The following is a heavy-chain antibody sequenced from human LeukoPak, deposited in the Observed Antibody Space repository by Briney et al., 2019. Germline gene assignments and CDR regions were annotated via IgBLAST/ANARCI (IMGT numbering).Heavy chain of an antibody. CDR2: MNPNSGNT. CDR3: AKDPRWYQLLYGMDV. J-gene: IGHJ6*02. Sequence: GASVKVSCKASGYTFTSYDINWVRQATGQGLEWMGWMNPNSGNTGYAQKFQGRVTMTRNTSISTAYMELSSLRSEDTAVYYCAKDPRWYQLLYGMDVWGQGTTVTVSS. D-gene: IGHD2-2*01. V-gene: IGHV1-8*01. CDR1: GYTFTSYD.